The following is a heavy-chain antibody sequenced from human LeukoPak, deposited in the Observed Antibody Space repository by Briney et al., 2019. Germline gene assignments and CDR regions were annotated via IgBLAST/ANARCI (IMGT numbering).Heavy chain of an antibody. J-gene: IGHJ4*02. CDR2: MTYDENND. V-gene: IGHV3-30*04. Sequence: GGSLRLSCAASGFTFSSYAMHWLRQAPGRGLEWVALMTYDENNDYYADSVKGRFTISRDNSKNTLYLQMNNLRAKDTAVYFCAKDQRGDILTGSPFDCWGQGTLVTVSS. CDR1: GFTFSSYA. CDR3: AKDQRGDILTGSPFDC. D-gene: IGHD3-9*01.